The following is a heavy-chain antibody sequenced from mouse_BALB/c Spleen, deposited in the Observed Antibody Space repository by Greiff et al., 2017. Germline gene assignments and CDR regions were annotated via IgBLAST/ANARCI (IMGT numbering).Heavy chain of an antibody. CDR3: ARPYGSSYYYAMDY. J-gene: IGHJ4*01. Sequence: VMLVESGPGLVQPSQSLSITCTVSGFSLTSYGVHWVRQSPGKGLEWLGVIWSGGSTDYNAAFISRLSISKDNSKSQVFFKMNSLQADDTAIYYCARPYGSSYYYAMDYWGQGTSVTVSS. CDR1: GFSLTSYG. CDR2: IWSGGST. D-gene: IGHD1-1*01. V-gene: IGHV2-4-1*01.